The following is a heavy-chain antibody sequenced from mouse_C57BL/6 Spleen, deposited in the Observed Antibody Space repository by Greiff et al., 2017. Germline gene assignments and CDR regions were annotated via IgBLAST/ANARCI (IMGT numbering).Heavy chain of an antibody. Sequence: VQLQQSGTVLARPGASVKMSCKTSGYTFTSYWMHWVKQRPGQGLEWIGAIYPGNSDTSYNQKFKGKAKLTAVTSASTAYMELSSLTNEDSAVYYCTREAKGNYAKEYWGQGTSVTVSS. J-gene: IGHJ4*01. V-gene: IGHV1-5*01. CDR2: IYPGNSDT. CDR3: TREAKGNYAKEY. CDR1: GYTFTSYW.